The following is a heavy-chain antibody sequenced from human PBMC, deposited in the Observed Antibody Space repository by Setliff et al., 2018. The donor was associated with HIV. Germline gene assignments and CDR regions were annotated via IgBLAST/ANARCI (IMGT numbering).Heavy chain of an antibody. V-gene: IGHV4-39*07. CDR2: IYQSGRT. CDR1: GDSIGITNYY. CDR3: AGSALYGDNFRIFWYFDV. D-gene: IGHD4-17*01. J-gene: IGHJ2*01. Sequence: SETLSLTCIASGDSIGITNYYWGWIRQPPGRGLEWVGSIYQSGRTFYNPSLSGRVTVSIATSKNQFSLKLTSVTAADTAVYYCAGSALYGDNFRIFWYFDVWGRGTLVTVSS.